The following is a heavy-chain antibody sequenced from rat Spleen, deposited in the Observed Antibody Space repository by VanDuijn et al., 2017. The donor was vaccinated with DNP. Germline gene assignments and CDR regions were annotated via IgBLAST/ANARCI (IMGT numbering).Heavy chain of an antibody. CDR2: ISYDGGGT. D-gene: IGHD1-11*01. CDR1: GFTFSAYY. V-gene: IGHV5-20*01. Sequence: EVQLVESGGDLVQPGRSLKLSCAASGFTFSAYYMAWVRQAPTMGLEWVASISYDGGGTYYRDSVRGRFSISRDNAKNSLYLQMDSLRSEDTATYYCTTDFERGYWGQGVMVTVSS. J-gene: IGHJ2*01. CDR3: TTDFERGY.